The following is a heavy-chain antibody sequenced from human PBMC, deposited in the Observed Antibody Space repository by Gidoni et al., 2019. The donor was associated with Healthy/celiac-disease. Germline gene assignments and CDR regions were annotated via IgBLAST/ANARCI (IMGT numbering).Heavy chain of an antibody. Sequence: EVQLLESGGGLVQPGGSLRLSCAASGFTFSSYAMSWGRQAPGKGLEWVSAISGSGGSTYYADSVKGRFTISRDNSKNTLYLQMNSLRAEDTAVYYCAKDIAAAGRGKSFQHWGQGTLVTVSS. D-gene: IGHD6-13*01. CDR3: AKDIAAAGRGKSFQH. J-gene: IGHJ1*01. CDR2: ISGSGGST. V-gene: IGHV3-23*01. CDR1: GFTFSSYA.